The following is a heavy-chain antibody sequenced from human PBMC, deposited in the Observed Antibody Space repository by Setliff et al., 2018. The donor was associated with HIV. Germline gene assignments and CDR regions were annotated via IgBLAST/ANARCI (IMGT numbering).Heavy chain of an antibody. CDR1: GGDFRNYA. CDR2: ILPLLNSP. V-gene: IGHV1-69*13. J-gene: IGHJ4*02. CDR3: ARHSPSDY. Sequence: SVKVSCKASGGDFRNYAISWVRQAPGQGLEWVGGILPLLNSPNFAQRFEGRVTLTADETTRTVYMDFTGLRPDDTAVYYCARHSPSDYWGQGTLVTVSS.